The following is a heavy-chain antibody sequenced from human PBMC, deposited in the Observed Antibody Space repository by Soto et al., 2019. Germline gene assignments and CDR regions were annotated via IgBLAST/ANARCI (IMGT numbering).Heavy chain of an antibody. CDR3: AKEQEVDISFDI. Sequence: EVQLLESGGGLVQPGGSLRLSCAASGFTFSSYAMSWVRQAPGKGLEWVSAISGSGGSTYYADSVKGRFTISRDNSKNTRYLDMNSVSAEDPAVYYCAKEQEVDISFDIWGEGTMVTVSS. CDR1: GFTFSSYA. V-gene: IGHV3-23*01. J-gene: IGHJ3*02. CDR2: ISGSGGST. D-gene: IGHD5-12*01.